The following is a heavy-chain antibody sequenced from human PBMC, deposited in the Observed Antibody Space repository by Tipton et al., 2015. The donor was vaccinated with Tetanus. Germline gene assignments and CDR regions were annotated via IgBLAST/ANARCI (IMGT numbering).Heavy chain of an antibody. D-gene: IGHD6-6*01. V-gene: IGHV4-59*01. CDR1: GGSISSYY. Sequence: TLSLTCTLSGGSISSYYWSWVRQPPGKGLEWLGYVFYSGSTDLNPSLKSRVTISVDTSNNLFSLKLTSVTTADTAVYYCARGVRYSGSSFHWFDTWGQGTLVTVSS. J-gene: IGHJ5*02. CDR3: ARGVRYSGSSFHWFDT. CDR2: VFYSGST.